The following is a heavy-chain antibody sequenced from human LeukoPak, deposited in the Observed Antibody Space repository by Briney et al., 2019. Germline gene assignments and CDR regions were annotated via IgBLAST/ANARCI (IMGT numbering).Heavy chain of an antibody. D-gene: IGHD3-22*01. Sequence: TSETLSLTCTVSGGSMSGYYWSWIRQPPGKGLEWIGYIYYSGSTNYNPSLKSRVTISVDTSKNHFSLRLSSVTAADTAVYYCARDRRYYATSGTVYYDAMDVWGQGTTVTVSS. CDR3: ARDRRYYATSGTVYYDAMDV. V-gene: IGHV4-59*01. CDR1: GGSMSGYY. CDR2: IYYSGST. J-gene: IGHJ6*02.